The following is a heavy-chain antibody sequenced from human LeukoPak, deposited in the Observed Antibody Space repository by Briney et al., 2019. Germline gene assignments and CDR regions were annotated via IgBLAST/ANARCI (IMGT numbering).Heavy chain of an antibody. CDR3: ARRGYDYGSPFDH. J-gene: IGHJ4*02. CDR1: GFTVSSNY. D-gene: IGHD5-18*01. Sequence: PGGSLRLSCAVSGFTVSSNYMSWVRQAPGKGLEWVSLIYSGGSTYYADSVKGRFTISRDNSKNTLYLQMNSPRAEDTAVYYCARRGYDYGSPFDHWGQGTLVTVSS. CDR2: IYSGGST. V-gene: IGHV3-53*01.